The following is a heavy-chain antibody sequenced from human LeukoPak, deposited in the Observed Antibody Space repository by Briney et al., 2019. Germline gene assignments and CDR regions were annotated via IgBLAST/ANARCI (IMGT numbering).Heavy chain of an antibody. J-gene: IGHJ4*02. CDR2: IKSKTDGGTT. D-gene: IGHD3-9*01. Sequence: PGGSLGLSCAASGFTFSNTWMSWVRQAPGKGLEWVGRIKSKTDGGTTDYAAPGKGRFSISRDDSKNTLYLQMNSLKTEDTAVYYCSTDSTIVYWGQGTLVTVSS. CDR1: GFTFSNTW. CDR3: STDSTIVY. V-gene: IGHV3-15*01.